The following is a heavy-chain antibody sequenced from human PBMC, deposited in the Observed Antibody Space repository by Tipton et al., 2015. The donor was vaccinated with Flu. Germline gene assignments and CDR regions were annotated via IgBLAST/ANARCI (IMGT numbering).Heavy chain of an antibody. D-gene: IGHD4-11*01. Sequence: TLSLTCSVSGGSISSYYWSWIRQPPGKGLEWIGYIHYSGSTKYNPSLKSRVTISVDTSKKQFSLKLSSVTAADTAVYYCARRDYSNYVSVPKNWFDPWGQGTLVTVSS. CDR1: GGSISSYY. V-gene: IGHV4-59*01. CDR2: IHYSGST. CDR3: ARRDYSNYVSVPKNWFDP. J-gene: IGHJ5*02.